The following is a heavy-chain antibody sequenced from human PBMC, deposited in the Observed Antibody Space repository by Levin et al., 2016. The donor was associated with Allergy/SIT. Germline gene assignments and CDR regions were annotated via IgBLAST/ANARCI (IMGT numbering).Heavy chain of an antibody. J-gene: IGHJ3*02. D-gene: IGHD3-22*01. CDR2: IKSKTDGGTT. CDR3: TTEYDSSGYYSGAFDI. V-gene: IGHV3-15*01. Sequence: VRQAPGKGLEWVGRIKSKTDGGTTDYAAPVKGRFTISRDDSKDMLYLQMNSLKTEDTAVYYCTTEYDSSGYYSGAFDIWGQGTMVTVSS.